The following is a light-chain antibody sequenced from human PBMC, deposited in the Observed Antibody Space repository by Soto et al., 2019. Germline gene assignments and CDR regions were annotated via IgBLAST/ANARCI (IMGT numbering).Light chain of an antibody. V-gene: IGKV3-20*01. CDR3: QQYGSSPLT. CDR2: GAS. J-gene: IGKJ4*01. CDR1: QSVSSN. Sequence: EIVMTQSPATLSVSPGERATLSCRASQSVSSNLGWYQQKPGQSPRLLIYGASTRATGIPVRFSGSGSGTDFTLTISRLEPEDFAVYYCQQYGSSPLTFGGGTKVEIK.